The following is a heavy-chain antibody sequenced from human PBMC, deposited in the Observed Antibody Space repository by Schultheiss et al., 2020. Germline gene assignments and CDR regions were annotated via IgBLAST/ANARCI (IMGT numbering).Heavy chain of an antibody. CDR3: ARASSVEDIGGHYFDY. J-gene: IGHJ4*02. V-gene: IGHV3-64*04. CDR2: ISSNGGST. D-gene: IGHD2-15*01. Sequence: GGSLRLSCAASGFTFSSSAMSWVRQPPGKGLEYVSAISSNGGSTYYADSVKGRFTISRDNSKNTLYLQMNSLRAEDTAVYYCARASSVEDIGGHYFDYWGQGTLVTVSS. CDR1: GFTFSSSA.